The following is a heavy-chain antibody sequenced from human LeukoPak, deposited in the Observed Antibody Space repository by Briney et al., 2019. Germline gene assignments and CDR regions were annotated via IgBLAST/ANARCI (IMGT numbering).Heavy chain of an antibody. CDR1: GFTFSSYD. Sequence: GGSPRLSCAASGFTFSSYDMHWVRQATGKGLEWVSAIGTAGDTYYPGSVKGRFTISRENAKNSLYLQMNSLRAGDTAVYYCAREQKNYDILTGFYYYYGMDVWGQGTTVTVSS. J-gene: IGHJ6*02. V-gene: IGHV3-13*04. CDR2: IGTAGDT. D-gene: IGHD3-9*01. CDR3: AREQKNYDILTGFYYYYGMDV.